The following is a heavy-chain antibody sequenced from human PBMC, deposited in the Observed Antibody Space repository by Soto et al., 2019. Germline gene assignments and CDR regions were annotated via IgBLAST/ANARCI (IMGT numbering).Heavy chain of an antibody. Sequence: PSETLSLTCSVSGGSITNSYWSWIRQPAGKGLEWIGRIYSSGSTNYNPSLKSRVTMSVDTSKNQFSLKLTSVTAADTAIYYCAKDLGNSYFDYWGQATLVTVSS. CDR2: IYSSGST. V-gene: IGHV4-4*07. CDR1: GGSITNSY. D-gene: IGHD3-16*01. CDR3: AKDLGNSYFDY. J-gene: IGHJ4*02.